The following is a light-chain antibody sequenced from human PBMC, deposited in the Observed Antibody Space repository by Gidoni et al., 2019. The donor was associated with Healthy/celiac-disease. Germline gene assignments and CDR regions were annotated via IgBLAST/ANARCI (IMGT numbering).Light chain of an antibody. Sequence: EIVMTQSPATLSVSPGDRATLSCRASQSVISYLAWYQQKPGQAPRPLIYGASTSATGSPARFSGSGSGTEFTLTISSLQSEDFAVYYCQQYNNWPPLTFGGGTKVEIK. J-gene: IGKJ4*01. V-gene: IGKV3-15*01. CDR1: QSVISY. CDR3: QQYNNWPPLT. CDR2: GAS.